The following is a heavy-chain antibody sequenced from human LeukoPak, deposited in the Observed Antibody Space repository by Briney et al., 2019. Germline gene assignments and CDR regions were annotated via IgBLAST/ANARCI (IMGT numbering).Heavy chain of an antibody. J-gene: IGHJ4*02. CDR3: AKCLGPYGDCYFDY. V-gene: IGHV3-23*01. CDR2: ISGSGGGT. CDR1: GFTFSSYA. D-gene: IGHD4-17*01. Sequence: GGSLRLSCAASGFTFSSYAMSWVRQAPEKGLEWVSTISGSGGGTYYADSVKGRFTISRDDSKNTLYLQMNSLRADDTAVYYCAKCLGPYGDCYFDYWGQGTLVTVSS.